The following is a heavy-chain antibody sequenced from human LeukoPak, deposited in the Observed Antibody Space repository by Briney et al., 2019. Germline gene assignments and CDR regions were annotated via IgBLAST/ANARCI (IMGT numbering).Heavy chain of an antibody. J-gene: IGHJ6*02. CDR3: ARGRLSVADSDV. Sequence: PSETLSLTCTVSDGTISPYYLSWIRQPPGKGLEWIGYIYYTGSTNYNPSLKSRVTISLDTSKNQFSLRLTFVTAADTAVYYCARGRLSVADSDVWGRGTTVTVSS. D-gene: IGHD6-19*01. CDR2: IYYTGST. V-gene: IGHV4-59*01. CDR1: DGTISPYY.